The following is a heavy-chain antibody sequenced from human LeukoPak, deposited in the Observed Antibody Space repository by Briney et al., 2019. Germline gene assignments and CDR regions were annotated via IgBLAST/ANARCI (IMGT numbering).Heavy chain of an antibody. D-gene: IGHD5-12*01. Sequence: PSETLSLTRTVSGGSFSSRPYYWSWIRQPAGKGLEWIGRIYTSGDTDYNPSLKSRVTISVDTSKNQFSLQLSSLTASDTAVYYCARVGPYIEVDPWGQGTLVIVPS. CDR3: ARVGPYIEVDP. CDR1: GGSFSSRPYY. J-gene: IGHJ5*02. V-gene: IGHV4-61*02. CDR2: IYTSGDT.